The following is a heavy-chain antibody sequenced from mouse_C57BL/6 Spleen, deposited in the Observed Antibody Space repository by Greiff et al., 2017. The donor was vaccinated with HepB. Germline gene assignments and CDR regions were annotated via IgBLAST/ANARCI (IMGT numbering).Heavy chain of an antibody. CDR1: GFTFTDYY. Sequence: EVKLVESGGGLVQPGGSLSLSCAASGFTFTDYYMSWVRQPPGKALEWLGFIRNKANGYTTEDSASVKGRFTISRDNSQSILYLQMNALRAEDSATYYCARSRRGREGDFDDWGTGTTVTVSS. CDR3: ARSRRGREGDFDD. J-gene: IGHJ1*03. V-gene: IGHV7-3*01. CDR2: IRNKANGYTT. D-gene: IGHD3-3*01.